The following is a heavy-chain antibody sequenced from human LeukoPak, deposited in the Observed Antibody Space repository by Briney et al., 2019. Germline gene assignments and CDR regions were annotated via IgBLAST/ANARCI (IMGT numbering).Heavy chain of an antibody. CDR1: GFTFSNAW. Sequence: GGSLRLSCSASGFTFSNAWMTWVRQAPGKGLEWVGRIKSKTDGGTTDYAAPVKGRFTISRDDSKNTLYLQMNSLKTEDTAAYYCTTDYDDSSGYNYYYGMDVWGQGTTVTVSS. D-gene: IGHD3-22*01. V-gene: IGHV3-15*01. J-gene: IGHJ6*02. CDR2: IKSKTDGGTT. CDR3: TTDYDDSSGYNYYYGMDV.